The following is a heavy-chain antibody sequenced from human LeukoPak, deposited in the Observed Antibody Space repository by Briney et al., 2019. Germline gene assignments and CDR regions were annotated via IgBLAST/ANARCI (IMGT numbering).Heavy chain of an antibody. CDR1: GFTFSNAW. CDR3: TRDYSGSYYESDWFDP. CDR2: IKSKTDGGTT. V-gene: IGHV3-15*01. Sequence: GGSLRLSCAASGFTFSNAWMSWVRQAPGKGLEWVGRIKSKTDGGTTDYAAPVKGRFTISRDDSKNTLYLQMNSLKTEDTAVYYCTRDYSGSYYESDWFDPWGQGTLVTVSS. J-gene: IGHJ5*02. D-gene: IGHD1-26*01.